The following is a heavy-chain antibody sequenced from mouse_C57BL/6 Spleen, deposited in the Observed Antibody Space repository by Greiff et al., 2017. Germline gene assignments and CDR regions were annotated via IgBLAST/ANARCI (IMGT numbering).Heavy chain of an antibody. D-gene: IGHD1-1*01. CDR3: ARTDYYGSSYDYAMDY. V-gene: IGHV1-55*01. J-gene: IGHJ4*01. CDR1: GYTFTSYW. Sequence: QVQLKQPGAELVKPGASVKMSCKASGYTFTSYWITWVKQRPGQGLEWIGDIYPGSGSTNYNEKFKSKATLTVDTSSSTAYMQRSSLTSEDSAVYYCARTDYYGSSYDYAMDYWGQGTSVTVSS. CDR2: IYPGSGST.